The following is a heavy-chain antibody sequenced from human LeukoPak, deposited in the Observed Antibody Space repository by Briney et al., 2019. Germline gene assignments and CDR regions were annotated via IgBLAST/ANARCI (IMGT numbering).Heavy chain of an antibody. J-gene: IGHJ6*02. CDR1: GFTFSSYG. V-gene: IGHV3-33*01. CDR2: IWYDGSNK. Sequence: GGSLRLSCAASGFTFSSYGMHWVRQAPGKGLKWVAVIWYDGSNKYYADSVKGRFTISRDNSKNTLYLQMNSLRAEDTAVYYCARETAPTYYYDSSGYYYYYGMDVWAKGPRSPSP. CDR3: ARETAPTYYYDSSGYYYYYGMDV. D-gene: IGHD3-22*01.